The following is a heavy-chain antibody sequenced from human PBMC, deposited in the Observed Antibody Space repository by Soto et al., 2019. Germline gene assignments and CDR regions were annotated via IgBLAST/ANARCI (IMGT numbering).Heavy chain of an antibody. Sequence: QVQLVESGGGVVQPGRSLRLSCAASGFTFSSYAMHWVRQAPGKGLEWVAVISYDGSNKYYADSVKGRFTISRDNSKNTLYLQMNSLRAEDTAVYYCARNPSGCYSWYFDLWGRGTLVTVSS. D-gene: IGHD1-26*01. CDR2: ISYDGSNK. CDR1: GFTFSSYA. J-gene: IGHJ2*01. V-gene: IGHV3-30-3*01. CDR3: ARNPSGCYSWYFDL.